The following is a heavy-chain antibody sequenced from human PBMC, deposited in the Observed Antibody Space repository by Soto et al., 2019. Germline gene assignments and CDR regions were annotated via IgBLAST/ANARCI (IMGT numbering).Heavy chain of an antibody. J-gene: IGHJ2*01. CDR1: GGSDSGSSYC. Sequence: QVQLQESGPGLVKPSETLSLTCTVSGGSDSGSSYCWSWIRQPPGKGLECIGYVYNSGSTTYNPSLKSRVIIPVDTFKNQFSLGLSSVTAAHTAVCYCARVLLTYYFDLWGRGTLVTVSS. D-gene: IGHD2-8*02. CDR2: VYNSGST. V-gene: IGHV4-61*01. CDR3: ARVLLTYYFDL.